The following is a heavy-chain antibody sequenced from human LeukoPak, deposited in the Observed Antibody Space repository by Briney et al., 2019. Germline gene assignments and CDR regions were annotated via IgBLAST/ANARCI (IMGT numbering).Heavy chain of an antibody. CDR3: ARDLGGRFEKYSSSLPHSLFGY. Sequence: SVKVSCKASGFTFTSSAVQWVRQARGQRLEWIGWIFVGSGNTNYAQKFQERVTITRDMSTSTAYMELSSLRSEDTAVYYCARDLGGRFEKYSSSLPHSLFGYWGQGTLVTVSS. D-gene: IGHD6-13*01. J-gene: IGHJ4*02. V-gene: IGHV1-58*01. CDR2: IFVGSGNT. CDR1: GFTFTSSA.